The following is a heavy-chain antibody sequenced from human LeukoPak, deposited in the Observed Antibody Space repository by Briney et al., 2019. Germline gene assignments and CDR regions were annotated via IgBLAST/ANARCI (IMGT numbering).Heavy chain of an antibody. Sequence: GGSLRLSCAASGFTFSSYSMNWVRQAPGKGLEWVSSISSSSSYIYYADSVKGRFTISRDNAKNSLYLQMNSLRAEDTAVYYCARGATIHLSHLDYWGQGTLVTVSS. V-gene: IGHV3-21*01. D-gene: IGHD5-12*01. CDR1: GFTFSSYS. CDR2: ISSSSSYI. CDR3: ARGATIHLSHLDY. J-gene: IGHJ4*02.